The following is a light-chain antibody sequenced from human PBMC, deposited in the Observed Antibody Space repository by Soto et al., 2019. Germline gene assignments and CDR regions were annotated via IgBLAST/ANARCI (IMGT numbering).Light chain of an antibody. V-gene: IGKV3-20*01. CDR3: QQYGSSPRT. CDR2: GAS. CDR1: QSVSSSY. J-gene: IGKJ1*01. Sequence: SVLTQSPGPPSLCPGEIATLSCRASQSVSSSYLAWYQQKPGQAPRLLIYGASSRATGIPDRFSGSGSGTDFTLTISRLEPEDFAVYYCQQYGSSPRTFGQGTKVDIK.